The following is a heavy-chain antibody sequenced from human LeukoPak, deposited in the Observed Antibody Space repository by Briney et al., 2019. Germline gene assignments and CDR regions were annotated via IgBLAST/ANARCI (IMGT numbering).Heavy chain of an antibody. CDR2: INHSGST. CDR1: GGSFSGYY. D-gene: IGHD2-8*01. Sequence: SETLSLTCAVYGGSFSGYYWSWIRQPPGKGLEWIGEINHSGSTNYNPSLKSRVTISVDTSKNQFSLKLSSVTAADTAVYYCARFTRGGVGYWGKGTLVTVSS. CDR3: ARFTRGGVGY. J-gene: IGHJ4*02. V-gene: IGHV4-34*01.